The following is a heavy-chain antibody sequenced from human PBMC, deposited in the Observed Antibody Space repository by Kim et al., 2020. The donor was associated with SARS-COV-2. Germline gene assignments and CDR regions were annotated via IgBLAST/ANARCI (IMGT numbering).Heavy chain of an antibody. V-gene: IGHV3-53*04. CDR1: GFTVSSNY. J-gene: IGHJ4*02. Sequence: GGSLRLSCAASGFTVSSNYMSWVRQAPGKGLEWVSVIYSGGSTYYADSVKGRFTISRHNSKNTLYLQMNSLRAEDTAVYYCASVGVHCSGGPCGFDYWGQGTLVTVSS. CDR3: ASVGVHCSGGPCGFDY. D-gene: IGHD2-15*01. CDR2: IYSGGST.